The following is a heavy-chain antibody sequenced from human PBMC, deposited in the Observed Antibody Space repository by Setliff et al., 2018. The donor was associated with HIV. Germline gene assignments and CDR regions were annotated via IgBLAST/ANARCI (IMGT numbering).Heavy chain of an antibody. Sequence: PGGSLRLSCAASGFTVSSNYMSWVRQAPGKGLEWVSVIYSGGSTYYADSVKGRFTISRDNSKNTLYLQMNSLRAEDTAVYYCAREMVRGVLGSISCDYWGQGTLVTVS. D-gene: IGHD3-10*01. J-gene: IGHJ4*02. CDR1: GFTVSSNY. V-gene: IGHV3-66*02. CDR2: IYSGGST. CDR3: AREMVRGVLGSISCDY.